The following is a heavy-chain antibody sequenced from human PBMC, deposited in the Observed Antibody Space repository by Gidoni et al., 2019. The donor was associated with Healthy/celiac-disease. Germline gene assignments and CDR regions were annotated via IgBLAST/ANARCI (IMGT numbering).Heavy chain of an antibody. V-gene: IGHV4-34*01. Sequence: DGLEWIGEINHSGSTNYNPSLKSRVTISVDTSKNQFSLKLSSVTAADTAVYYCARGSPDFWSGYSDWGQGTLVTVSS. CDR3: ARGSPDFWSGYSD. D-gene: IGHD3-3*01. CDR2: INHSGST. J-gene: IGHJ4*02.